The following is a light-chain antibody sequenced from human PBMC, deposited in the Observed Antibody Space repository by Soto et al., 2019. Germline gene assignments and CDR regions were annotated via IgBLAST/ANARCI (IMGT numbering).Light chain of an antibody. CDR2: GAS. J-gene: IGKJ5*01. CDR3: QQYGSSPIT. Sequence: EIVLTQSPGILSLSPGERASLSCGASQSITSSFLAWYQQKPGQAPRLLIYGASSRATGIPDRFSGTGSETDFTLTINRLEPEDFAVYFCQQYGSSPITFGQGTRLEI. V-gene: IGKV3-20*01. CDR1: QSITSSF.